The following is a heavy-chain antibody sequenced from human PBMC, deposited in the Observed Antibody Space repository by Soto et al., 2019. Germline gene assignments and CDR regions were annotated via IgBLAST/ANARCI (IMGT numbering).Heavy chain of an antibody. CDR1: GGSFSGYY. D-gene: IGHD6-13*01. CDR2: INHSGST. Sequence: QVQLQQWGAGLLKPSETLSLTCAVYGGSFSGYYWSWIRQPPGKGLEWIGEINHSGSTNYNPSLKSGVTISVDXXKXQXXLKLSSVTAADTAVYYCARAGYSSSWYGSGWYFDLWGRGTLVTVSS. V-gene: IGHV4-34*01. CDR3: ARAGYSSSWYGSGWYFDL. J-gene: IGHJ2*01.